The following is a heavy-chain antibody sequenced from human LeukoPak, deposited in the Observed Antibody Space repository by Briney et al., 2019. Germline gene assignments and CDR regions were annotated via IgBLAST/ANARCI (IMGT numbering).Heavy chain of an antibody. J-gene: IGHJ4*02. CDR3: ARERTPFSEDYGDSFYFNY. Sequence: GGSLRLSCAASGFTFDDYGMSWVRQAPGKGLEWVSGINWNGGSTGYADSVKGRFTISRDNAKNSLYLQMNSLRAEDTALYYCARERTPFSEDYGDSFYFNYWGRGTLVTVSS. CDR2: INWNGGST. D-gene: IGHD4-17*01. CDR1: GFTFDDYG. V-gene: IGHV3-20*04.